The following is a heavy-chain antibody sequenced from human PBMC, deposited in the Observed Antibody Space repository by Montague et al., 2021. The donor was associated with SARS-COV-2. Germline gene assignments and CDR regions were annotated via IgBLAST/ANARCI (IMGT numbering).Heavy chain of an antibody. CDR3: ARDGVLRYFDWLGDRYGMDV. V-gene: IGHV4-61*10. CDR1: GDSISSGTHY. D-gene: IGHD3-9*01. Sequence: SETLSLTCSVSGDSISSGTHYWSWIRQPAGKGLEWIGYIYYSGSTNYNPSLKSRVTISVDTSKNQFSLKLSSVTAADTAVYYCARDGVLRYFDWLGDRYGMDVWGQGTTVTVSS. CDR2: IYYSGST. J-gene: IGHJ6*02.